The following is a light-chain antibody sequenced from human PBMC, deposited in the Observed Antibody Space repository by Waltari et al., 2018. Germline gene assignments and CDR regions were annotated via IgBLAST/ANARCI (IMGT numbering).Light chain of an antibody. CDR2: TNN. V-gene: IGLV1-44*01. CDR1: SPTLAPTI. Sequence: QSVLTQPPSASGTPGQRVVISCSGTSPTLAPTIFHWYHQVPGIAPRLLIHTNNQRPSGVPDRVSGSKSANTASLAISGLQSTDEGHYYCASWDDSLNGPVFGGGTMLTVL. J-gene: IGLJ3*02. CDR3: ASWDDSLNGPV.